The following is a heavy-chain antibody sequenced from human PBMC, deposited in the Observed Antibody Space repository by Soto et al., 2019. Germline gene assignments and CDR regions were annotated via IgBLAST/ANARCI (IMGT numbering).Heavy chain of an antibody. CDR1: GFTFRDYY. J-gene: IGHJ4*02. CDR3: ARENYGTIDY. CDR2: ITNSGNI. V-gene: IGHV3-11*01. Sequence: QVQLVESGGGLVKPGVSLRLSCAASGFTFRDYYMSWIRQSPGKGLEWVSYITNSGNIYYADSLKGRFTISRDNAKNSLYLQMNSLGAEDTAVYYCARENYGTIDYWGQGTLVIVSS. D-gene: IGHD4-17*01.